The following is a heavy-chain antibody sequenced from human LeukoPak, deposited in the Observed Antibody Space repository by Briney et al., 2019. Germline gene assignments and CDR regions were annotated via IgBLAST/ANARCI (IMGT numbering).Heavy chain of an antibody. J-gene: IGHJ4*02. CDR3: ARSSYGSGFDY. D-gene: IGHD3-10*01. Sequence: GGSLRLSCAASGFTFSSYAMHWVRQAPGKGLEWVAVISYDGSNKYYADSVKGRFTISRDNSKNTLYLQMNSLRAEDTAVYYCARSSYGSGFDYWGQGTLVTVSS. V-gene: IGHV3-30*04. CDR1: GFTFSSYA. CDR2: ISYDGSNK.